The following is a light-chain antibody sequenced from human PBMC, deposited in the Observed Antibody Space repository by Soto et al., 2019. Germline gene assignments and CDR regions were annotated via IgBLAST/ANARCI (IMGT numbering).Light chain of an antibody. CDR1: SSNIGSNS. J-gene: IGLJ3*02. CDR3: ATWGDSLNGWV. Sequence: QSVLTQPPSASGTPGQRVTLSCSGGSSNIGSNSVTWYQQLPGTAPKLLIYHTNQRPSGVSDRFSGSKSGTSASLAISGLQSEDEADYYCATWGDSLNGWVFGGGTKVTVL. V-gene: IGLV1-44*01. CDR2: HTN.